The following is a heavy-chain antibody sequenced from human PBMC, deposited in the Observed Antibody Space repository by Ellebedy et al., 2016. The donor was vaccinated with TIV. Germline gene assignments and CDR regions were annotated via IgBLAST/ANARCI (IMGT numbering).Heavy chain of an antibody. CDR1: GFSFRSYW. J-gene: IGHJ5*02. Sequence: GESLKISCVASGFSFRSYWMSWVRQAPGKGLERVANIYQDGSNQYYVDSVKGRFTISRDNANKSLFLQMNNLRVEDTAVYYCARRGSYGDYAVQINSWFDTWGRGTLVTVSS. V-gene: IGHV3-7*01. CDR2: IYQDGSNQ. CDR3: ARRGSYGDYAVQINSWFDT. D-gene: IGHD4-17*01.